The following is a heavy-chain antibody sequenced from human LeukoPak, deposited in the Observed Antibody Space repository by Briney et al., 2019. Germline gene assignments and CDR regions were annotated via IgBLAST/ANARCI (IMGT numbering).Heavy chain of an antibody. CDR2: INPHSGAT. CDR1: GYTFTSNY. V-gene: IGHV1-2*02. D-gene: IGHD5/OR15-5a*01. Sequence: ASGKVSCKAFGYTFTSNYMHWVRHAPGQGLEWMGLINPHSGATHTAQKFQGSDTTTRDTSISTDSMELSSLTSDRTAVLYSARQKVDVVSTYDYWGQGTVVTVSS. J-gene: IGHJ4*02. CDR3: ARQKVDVVSTYDY.